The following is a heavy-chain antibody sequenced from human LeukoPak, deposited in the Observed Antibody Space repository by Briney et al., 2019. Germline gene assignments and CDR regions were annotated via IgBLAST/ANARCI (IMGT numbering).Heavy chain of an antibody. CDR3: AREGLYSSSSGGYYYMDV. CDR1: GFTFSDYY. Sequence: GGSLRLSCAASGFTFSDYYMSWIRQAPGKGLEWVSYISSSGSTIYYADSVKGRFTISRNNAKNSLYLQMNSLRAEDTAVYYCAREGLYSSSSGGYYYMDVWGKGTTVTVSS. D-gene: IGHD6-6*01. V-gene: IGHV3-11*01. J-gene: IGHJ6*03. CDR2: ISSSGSTI.